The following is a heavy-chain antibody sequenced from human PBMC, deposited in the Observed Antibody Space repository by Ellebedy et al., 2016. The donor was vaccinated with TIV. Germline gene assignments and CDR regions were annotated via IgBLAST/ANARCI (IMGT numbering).Heavy chain of an antibody. Sequence: GESLKISXAASGFSFNDKYSVNWVRQAPGKGLEWISYIRTRTGASIGYADSVKGRFTISTDNAKNSLYLQMNSLSAEDTAVYYCARDENYAFDFWGQGTTVIVSS. CDR3: ARDENYAFDF. CDR1: GFSFNDKYS. J-gene: IGHJ3*01. CDR2: IRTRTGASI. V-gene: IGHV3-48*01. D-gene: IGHD5-24*01.